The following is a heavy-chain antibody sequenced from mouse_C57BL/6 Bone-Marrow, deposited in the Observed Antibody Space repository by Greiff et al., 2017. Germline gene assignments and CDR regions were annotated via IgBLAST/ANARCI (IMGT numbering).Heavy chain of an antibody. CDR3: AREGNYYGSLWYFDV. D-gene: IGHD1-1*01. CDR1: GYTFTSYG. Sequence: VQLQQSGAELARPGASVKLSCKASGYTFTSYGISWVKQRTGQGLEWIGEIYPRSGNTYYNEKFKGKATLTADKSSSTAYMERRSLTSEDSAVYFCAREGNYYGSLWYFDVWGTGTTVTVSS. J-gene: IGHJ1*03. V-gene: IGHV1-81*01. CDR2: IYPRSGNT.